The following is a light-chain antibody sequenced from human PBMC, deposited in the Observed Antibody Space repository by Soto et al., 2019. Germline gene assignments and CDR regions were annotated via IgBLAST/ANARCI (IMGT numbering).Light chain of an antibody. CDR1: QSVSTN. J-gene: IGKJ2*01. CDR2: GAS. CDR3: QHYNNWPHT. Sequence: EIRMTQSPATLSVSPGERVSLSCRASQSVSTNLAWYQQKPGQAPRVLIYGASTRATGIPARFSGSGSGTEFTLTISSLQSEDFAIYYCQHYNNWPHTFGQGTKVDIK. V-gene: IGKV3-15*01.